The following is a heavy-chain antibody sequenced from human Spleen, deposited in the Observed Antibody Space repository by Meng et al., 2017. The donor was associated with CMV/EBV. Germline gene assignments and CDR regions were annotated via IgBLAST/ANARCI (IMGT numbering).Heavy chain of an antibody. Sequence: ASVKVSCKASGGTFNNFALSYFRQAPGQGLEWMGWVSGCDGETNYAQEIEGRVTMTTDTSTSTVYMELRSLRSDDTAVYYCVRDWECIARSDFFDIWGQGTTVTVSS. V-gene: IGHV1-18*01. CDR3: VRDWECIARSDFFDI. J-gene: IGHJ3*02. CDR2: VSGCDGET. D-gene: IGHD1-26*01. CDR1: GGTFNNFA.